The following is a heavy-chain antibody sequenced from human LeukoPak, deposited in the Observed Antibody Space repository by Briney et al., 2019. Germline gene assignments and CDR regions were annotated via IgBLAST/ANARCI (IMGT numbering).Heavy chain of an antibody. J-gene: IGHJ4*02. Sequence: SETLSLTCTVSGGSISSYYWSWIRQPPGKGLEWIGYIYYSGSTNYNPSLKSRVTISVDTSKNQFSLKLSSVTAADTAVYYCARDRGLVGASYYFDYWGQGTLVTVSS. CDR3: ARDRGLVGASYYFDY. D-gene: IGHD1-26*01. CDR2: IYYSGST. V-gene: IGHV4-59*01. CDR1: GGSISSYY.